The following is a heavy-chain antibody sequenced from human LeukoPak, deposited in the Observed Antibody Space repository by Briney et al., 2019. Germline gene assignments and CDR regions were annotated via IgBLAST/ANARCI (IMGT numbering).Heavy chain of an antibody. D-gene: IGHD4-17*01. CDR3: ARESDYGDFEGGFFDI. J-gene: IGHJ3*02. CDR2: ISAYNGYT. CDR1: GYTFTSYG. Sequence: GASVKVSCKASGYTFTSYGISWVRQAPGQGLEWMGWISAYNGYTNYAQRLQGRVTMTTDTSTNTAYMELRSLRSDDTAVYYCARESDYGDFEGGFFDIWGQGTMLIVSS. V-gene: IGHV1-18*01.